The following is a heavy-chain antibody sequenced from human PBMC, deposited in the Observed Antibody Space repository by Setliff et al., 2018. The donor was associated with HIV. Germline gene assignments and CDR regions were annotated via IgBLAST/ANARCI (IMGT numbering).Heavy chain of an antibody. V-gene: IGHV3-33*01. CDR3: AREGRITSFGVIIPGSNALDV. D-gene: IGHD3-3*01. J-gene: IGHJ6*02. CDR1: GFTFSGYG. CDR2: IWFHGINK. Sequence: GGSLRLSCAASGFTFSGYGMHWVRQAPGKGLEWVAVIWFHGINKYYADSVKGRFTISRDNSKNTVYLQMNSLRVEDTAIYYCAREGRITSFGVIIPGSNALDVWGQGTTVTVSS.